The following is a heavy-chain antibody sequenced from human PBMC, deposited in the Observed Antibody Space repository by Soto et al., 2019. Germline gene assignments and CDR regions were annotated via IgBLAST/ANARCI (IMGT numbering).Heavy chain of an antibody. J-gene: IGHJ4*02. CDR3: ATAGGGDSYSLSSH. CDR2: IDVGSANA. CDR1: GFTFSSSA. V-gene: IGHV1-58*01. Sequence: QMKLVQSGPEVKKPGTSGKVSGKTSGFTFSSSAVHWARQPRGHRLQWIGGIDVGSANATYAQMLQDRVTISRDTATSTVYMEMSSLRPEDTAVYYCATAGGGDSYSLSSHWGPGTLVTVSS. D-gene: IGHD4-4*01.